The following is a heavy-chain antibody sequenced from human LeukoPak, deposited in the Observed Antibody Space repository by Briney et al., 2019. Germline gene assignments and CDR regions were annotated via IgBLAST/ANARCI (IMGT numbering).Heavy chain of an antibody. CDR3: ARDPYDSSGPYYAAFDI. D-gene: IGHD3-22*01. CDR2: IKQDGSEE. CDR1: GFTFSTSW. Sequence: GGSLRLSCAASGFTFSTSWMTWVREAPGQGLEWVANIKQDGSEEYYVDSVKGRFSISRDNAKNSLYLQMNNLRVEDTAVYYCARDPYDSSGPYYAAFDIWGQGTMVAVSS. V-gene: IGHV3-7*01. J-gene: IGHJ3*02.